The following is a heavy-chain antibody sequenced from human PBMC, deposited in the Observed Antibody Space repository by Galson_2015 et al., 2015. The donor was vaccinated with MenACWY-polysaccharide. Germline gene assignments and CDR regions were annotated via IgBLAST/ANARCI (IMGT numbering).Heavy chain of an antibody. CDR3: ARDYCIRTSFDSVDV. CDR2: ISYDATNK. CDR1: GFTFSRYA. D-gene: IGHD3-10*02. Sequence: SLRLSCAASGFTFSRYAMHWVRQAPGKGLEWVAVISYDATNKYYAEPVKGRFSISRDNSKNTMYVQMNDLRAEDTATYYCARDYCIRTSFDSVDVWGQGTTVTVSS. V-gene: IGHV3-30-3*01. J-gene: IGHJ6*02.